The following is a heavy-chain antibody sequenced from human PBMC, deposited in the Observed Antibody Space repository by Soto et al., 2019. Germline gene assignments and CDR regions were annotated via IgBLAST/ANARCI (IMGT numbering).Heavy chain of an antibody. D-gene: IGHD2-15*01. V-gene: IGHV4-4*02. CDR2: IYHSGST. CDR1: GGSISSSNW. CDR3: ARVAVVVAARFPYYYYYGMDV. Sequence: PSETLSLTCAVSGGSISSSNWWSWVRQPPGKGLEWIGEIYHSGSTNYNPSLKSRVTISVDTSKNQFSLKLSSVTAADTAVYYCARVAVVVAARFPYYYYYGMDVWGQGTTVTVSS. J-gene: IGHJ6*02.